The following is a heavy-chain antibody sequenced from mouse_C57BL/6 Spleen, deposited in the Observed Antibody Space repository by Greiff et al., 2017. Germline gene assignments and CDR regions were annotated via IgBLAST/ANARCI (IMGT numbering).Heavy chain of an antibody. D-gene: IGHD1-1*01. Sequence: VQLVESGAELVMPGASVKLSCKASGYTFTSYWMHWVKQRPGQGLEWIGEIDPSDSYTNYNQKFKGKSTLTVDKSSSTAYMQLSSLTSEDSAVYYCARRAITTVVAFYWYFDVWGTGTTVTVSS. J-gene: IGHJ1*03. V-gene: IGHV1-69*01. CDR2: IDPSDSYT. CDR1: GYTFTSYW. CDR3: ARRAITTVVAFYWYFDV.